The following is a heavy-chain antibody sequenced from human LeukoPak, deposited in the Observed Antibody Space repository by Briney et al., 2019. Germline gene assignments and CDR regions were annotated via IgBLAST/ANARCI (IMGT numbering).Heavy chain of an antibody. CDR3: AKGGGYEAQYYYYYLDV. J-gene: IGHJ6*03. D-gene: IGHD5-12*01. Sequence: GGSLRLSCAASGFTFSDYYMGWIRQAPGEGLEWVSYITTSGSSIYYADSVKGRFTISRDNSKNTLYLQMKSLRAEDTAVYYCAKGGGYEAQYYYYYLDVWGKGTTVTISS. CDR2: ITTSGSSI. CDR1: GFTFSDYY. V-gene: IGHV3-11*04.